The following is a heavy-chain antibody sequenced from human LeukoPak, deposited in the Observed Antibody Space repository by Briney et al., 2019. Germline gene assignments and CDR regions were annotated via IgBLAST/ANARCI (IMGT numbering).Heavy chain of an antibody. CDR3: ARVLRYCSGGNCYSGGLGYMDV. CDR2: ISSSGSTI. D-gene: IGHD2-15*01. V-gene: IGHV3-48*03. J-gene: IGHJ6*03. CDR1: GFTFSSYE. Sequence: GGSLRLSCAASGFTFSSYEMNWVRQAPGKGLEWVSYISSSGSTIYYADSVKGRFTISRDNAKNSLFLQMNSLRAEDTAVYYCARVLRYCSGGNCYSGGLGYMDVWGKGTTVTVSS.